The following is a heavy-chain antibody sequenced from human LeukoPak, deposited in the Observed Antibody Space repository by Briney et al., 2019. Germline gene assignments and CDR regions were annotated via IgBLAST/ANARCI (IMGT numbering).Heavy chain of an antibody. V-gene: IGHV3-30*07. D-gene: IGHD6-13*01. J-gene: IGHJ5*02. CDR3: ARIRYSSSWAYNWFDP. CDR2: ISYDGSNK. Sequence: GGSLRLSCAASGFTFSSYAMHWVRQAPGKGLQWVAVISYDGSNKYYADSVKGRFTISRDNAKNSLYLQMNSLRAEDTAVYYCARIRYSSSWAYNWFDPWGQGTLVTVSS. CDR1: GFTFSSYA.